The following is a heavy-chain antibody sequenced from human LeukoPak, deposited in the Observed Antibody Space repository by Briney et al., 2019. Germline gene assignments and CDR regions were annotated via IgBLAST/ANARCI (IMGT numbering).Heavy chain of an antibody. J-gene: IGHJ5*02. D-gene: IGHD1-20*01. V-gene: IGHV4-59*08. CDR2: IYYSGST. Sequence: SETLSLTCTVSGGSISSYYWSWIRQPPGKGLEWIGYIYYSGSTNYNPSLKSRVTISVDTSKNQFSLKLSSVTAADTAVYYCARLNWNDAWFDPWGQGTLVPVSS. CDR3: ARLNWNDAWFDP. CDR1: GGSISSYY.